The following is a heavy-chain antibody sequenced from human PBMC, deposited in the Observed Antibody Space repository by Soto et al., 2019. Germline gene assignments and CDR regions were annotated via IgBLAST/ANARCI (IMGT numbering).Heavy chain of an antibody. J-gene: IGHJ3*02. CDR2: ISYDGSNK. V-gene: IGHV3-30*18. Sequence: QVQLVESGGGVVQPGRSLRLSCAASGFTFSSYGMHWVRQAPGKGLEWVAVISYDGSNKYYADSVKGRFTISRDNSKNTLYLQMNSLRAEDTAVYYCAKDNLRYGWGGSYGDAFDIWGQGTMVTVSS. CDR1: GFTFSSYG. CDR3: AKDNLRYGWGGSYGDAFDI. D-gene: IGHD1-26*01.